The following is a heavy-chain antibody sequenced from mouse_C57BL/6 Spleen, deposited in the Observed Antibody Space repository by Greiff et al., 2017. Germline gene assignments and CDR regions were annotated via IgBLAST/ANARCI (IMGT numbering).Heavy chain of an antibody. V-gene: IGHV1-82*01. CDR1: GYAFSSSW. CDR2: IYPGDGDT. CDR3: AINPGNFDY. J-gene: IGHJ2*01. Sequence: VKLQESGPELVKPGASVKISCKASGYAFSSSWMNWVKQRPGKGLEGIGRIYPGDGDTNYNGKFKGKATLTADKSSSTAYMQLSSLTSEDSAVYFCAINPGNFDYWGQGTTLTVSS.